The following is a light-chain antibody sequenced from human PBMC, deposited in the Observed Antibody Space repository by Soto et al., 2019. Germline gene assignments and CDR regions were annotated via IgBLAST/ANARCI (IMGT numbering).Light chain of an antibody. CDR1: RSNIGNNY. V-gene: IGLV1-51*01. CDR2: DSN. Sequence: QSVLTQPPSVSAAPGQTVTISCSGSRSNIGNNYVSWYQQFPGAAPKLLIYDSNKRPSGVPERFSASKSVTSATLGIAGLQTGDEADYYCGAWDASMKLYVFGNGTKVTVL. CDR3: GAWDASMKLYV. J-gene: IGLJ1*01.